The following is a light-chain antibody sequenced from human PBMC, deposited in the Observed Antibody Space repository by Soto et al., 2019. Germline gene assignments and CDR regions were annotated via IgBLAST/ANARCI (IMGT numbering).Light chain of an antibody. CDR2: GAS. CDR3: QQYNTWPRT. J-gene: IGKJ1*01. V-gene: IGKV3D-15*01. Sequence: EIVMTQSPATLSVSPGERATLSCRASQNVGSDLVWYQQKPGQAPRLVIYGASTRATGIPARFSGSGSGTEFALAMSSLQSEDFAVYYCQQYNTWPRTFGQGTKVEIK. CDR1: QNVGSD.